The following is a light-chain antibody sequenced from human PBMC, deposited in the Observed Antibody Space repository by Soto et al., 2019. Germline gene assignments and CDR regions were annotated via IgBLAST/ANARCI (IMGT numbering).Light chain of an antibody. CDR3: QQSDSTPYT. CDR2: DAS. V-gene: IGKV1-39*01. Sequence: DIQMTQSPSSLSASVVDRVTITCRASQTISTYLNWYQQKPGKAPRLLIYDASSLLSGVPSRFSGSGSGTDFTLTIASLQPEDFSTYYCQQSDSTPYTFGQGTKVDI. J-gene: IGKJ2*01. CDR1: QTISTY.